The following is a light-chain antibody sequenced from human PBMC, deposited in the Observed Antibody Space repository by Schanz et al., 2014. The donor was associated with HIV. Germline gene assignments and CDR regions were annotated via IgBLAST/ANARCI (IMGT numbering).Light chain of an antibody. CDR3: QQSGSSPQT. CDR2: GAS. V-gene: IGKV3-20*01. J-gene: IGKJ1*01. Sequence: IVLTQSPGTLSLSPGERAALTCRASQSVSSSYLAWYQQKPGQAPRLLIYGASSRATGIPDRFSGTGSGTDFTLTISRLEPEDFAVYYCQQSGSSPQTFGQGTKVEIK. CDR1: QSVSSSY.